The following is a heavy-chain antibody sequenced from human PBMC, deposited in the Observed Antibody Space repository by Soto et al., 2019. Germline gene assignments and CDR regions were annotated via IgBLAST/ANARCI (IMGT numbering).Heavy chain of an antibody. CDR1: GFSLRTSGVV. D-gene: IGHD3-10*01. Sequence: QITLKESGPTLMNPTQTLTLTFAFSGFSLRTSGVVVGWVRQPPGKALEWLALIFSNDAKRYSPSLMSRLTITKDTSKNQVVLTMTNIDPVDTATDYCSHMWGSGLFGMDVWGQGTTVNVS. CDR2: IFSNDAK. J-gene: IGHJ6*02. V-gene: IGHV2-5*01. CDR3: SHMWGSGLFGMDV.